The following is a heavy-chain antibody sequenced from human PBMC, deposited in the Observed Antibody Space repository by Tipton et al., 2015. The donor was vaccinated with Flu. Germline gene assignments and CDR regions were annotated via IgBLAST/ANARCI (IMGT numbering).Heavy chain of an antibody. CDR2: IYYSGST. J-gene: IGHJ6*02. V-gene: IGHV4-31*03. D-gene: IGHD3-22*01. CDR3: ARDGGGYHYDSSGYYFNYGMDV. CDR1: GGSINTGAYY. Sequence: TLSLTCTVSGGSINTGAYYWSWIRQHPGKGLEWIGYIYYSGSTYYNPSLKSRVTISVDTSKNQFSLKLSSVTAADTAVYYCARDGGGYHYDSSGYYFNYGMDVWGQGTTVTVSS.